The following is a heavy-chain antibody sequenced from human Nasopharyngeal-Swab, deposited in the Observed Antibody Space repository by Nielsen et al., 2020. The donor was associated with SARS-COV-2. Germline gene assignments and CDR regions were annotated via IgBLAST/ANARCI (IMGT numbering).Heavy chain of an antibody. CDR1: GGSISSYY. V-gene: IGHV4-59*12. CDR3: ARRPYVWGRYRKLYNWFDP. CDR2: IYYSGST. Sequence: SETLSLTCTVSGGSISSYYWSWIRQPPGKGLEWIGYIYYSGSTNYNPSLKSRVTISVDTSKNQFSLKLSSVTAADTAVYYCARRPYVWGRYRKLYNWFDPWGQGTLVTVSS. J-gene: IGHJ5*02. D-gene: IGHD3-16*02.